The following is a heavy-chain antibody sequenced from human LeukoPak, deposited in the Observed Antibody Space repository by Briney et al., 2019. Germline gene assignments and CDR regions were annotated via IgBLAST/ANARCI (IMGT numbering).Heavy chain of an antibody. Sequence: GGSLRLSCAASGFTFGSYWMNWVRLAPGKGLEWVANIKQDGSQKYYVDSVKGRFTISRDNAKNSVYLQMNSLRAEDTAVYYCAGDGSGGSTQYNWFDPWGQGTPVTVSS. V-gene: IGHV3-7*01. J-gene: IGHJ5*02. D-gene: IGHD1-26*01. CDR1: GFTFGSYW. CDR3: AGDGSGGSTQYNWFDP. CDR2: IKQDGSQK.